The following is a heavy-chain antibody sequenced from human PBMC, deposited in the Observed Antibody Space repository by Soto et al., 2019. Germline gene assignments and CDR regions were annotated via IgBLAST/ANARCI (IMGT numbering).Heavy chain of an antibody. CDR3: ARAYYDILTGYPDSWFDP. D-gene: IGHD3-9*01. Sequence: QVQLVQSGAEVKKPGASVKVSCKASGYTFTSYGISWVRQAPGQGLEWMGWISAYNGNTNYAQKLQGRVTMTTDTSTSTADMELRSLRSDDTAVYYCARAYYDILTGYPDSWFDPWGQGTLVTVSS. CDR2: ISAYNGNT. CDR1: GYTFTSYG. J-gene: IGHJ5*02. V-gene: IGHV1-18*01.